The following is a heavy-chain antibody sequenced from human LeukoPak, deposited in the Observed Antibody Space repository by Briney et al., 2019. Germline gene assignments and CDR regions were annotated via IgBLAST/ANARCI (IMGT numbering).Heavy chain of an antibody. CDR1: GYTFTSYG. Sequence: ASVKVSCKASGYTFTSYGISWVRQAPGQGLEWMGWISAYNGNTNYAQKLQGRVTMTTDTSTSTAYMELRSLRSDDTAVYYCARDPYCSSTSCYGWFDPRGQGTLVTVSS. V-gene: IGHV1-18*01. D-gene: IGHD2-2*01. J-gene: IGHJ5*02. CDR3: ARDPYCSSTSCYGWFDP. CDR2: ISAYNGNT.